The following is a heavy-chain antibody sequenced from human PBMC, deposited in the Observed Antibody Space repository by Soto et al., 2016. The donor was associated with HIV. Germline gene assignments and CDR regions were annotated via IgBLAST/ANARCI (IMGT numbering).Heavy chain of an antibody. CDR1: GYTFTGYY. J-gene: IGHJ4*02. CDR3: ARRSIAVAAIDF. V-gene: IGHV1-2*02. D-gene: IGHD6-19*01. CDR2: INPNSGGT. Sequence: QVQLVQSGAEVKKPGASVKASCKASGYTFTGYYMHWVRQAPGQGLEWMGWINPNSGGTDYAQKFQGRVSMTRDTSINTAYMELRRLRSDDTAVYYCARRSIAVAAIDFWGQGTLVTVSS.